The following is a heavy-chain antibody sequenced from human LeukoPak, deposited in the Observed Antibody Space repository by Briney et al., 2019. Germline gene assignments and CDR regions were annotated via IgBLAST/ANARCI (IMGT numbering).Heavy chain of an antibody. V-gene: IGHV4-59*11. D-gene: IGHD3-10*01. CDR3: ARRVGYYYGSGSSKIFDY. Sequence: SETLSLTCTVSGGSISSHYWSWIRQPPGKGLEWIGYIYYSGSTNYNPSLKSRVTISVDTSKNQFSLKLSSVTAADTAVYYCARRVGYYYGSGSSKIFDYWGQGTLVTVSS. J-gene: IGHJ4*02. CDR2: IYYSGST. CDR1: GGSISSHY.